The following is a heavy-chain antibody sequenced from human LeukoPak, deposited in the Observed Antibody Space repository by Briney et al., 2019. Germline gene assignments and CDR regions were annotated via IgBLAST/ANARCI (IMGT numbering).Heavy chain of an antibody. D-gene: IGHD3-22*01. CDR2: ISWNSGSI. Sequence: GGSLRLSCAASGFTFSNYSMNWVRQAPGKGLEWVSGISWNSGSIGYADSVKGRFTISRDNAKNSLYLQMNSLRAEDTALYYCAKGLTYYYDSSGYYEAFDIWGQGTMVTVSS. CDR1: GFTFSNYS. J-gene: IGHJ3*02. V-gene: IGHV3-9*01. CDR3: AKGLTYYYDSSGYYEAFDI.